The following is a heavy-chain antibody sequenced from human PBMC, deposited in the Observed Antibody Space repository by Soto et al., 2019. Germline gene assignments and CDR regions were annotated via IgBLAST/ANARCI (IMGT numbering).Heavy chain of an antibody. Sequence: ASVKVSCKASGYTFTSYAISWVRQAPGQGLEWMGWIRGYNGDTKYAQKLQGRVTMTTDTSTGTAYMELTRLTSDDTAMYYCARKHLRDYNRWILDSWGPGTLVTVSA. CDR1: GYTFTSYA. J-gene: IGHJ5*01. V-gene: IGHV1-18*01. CDR3: ARKHLRDYNRWILDS. D-gene: IGHD3-16*01. CDR2: IRGYNGDT.